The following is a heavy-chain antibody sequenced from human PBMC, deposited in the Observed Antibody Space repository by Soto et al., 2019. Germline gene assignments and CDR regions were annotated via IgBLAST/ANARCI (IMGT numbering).Heavy chain of an antibody. D-gene: IGHD1-26*01. CDR2: IYSDGST. Sequence: EVQLVESGGGLVQPGGSLRLSCAASEFTVSNNYMSWVRQAPGTGLEWVSLIYSDGSTDYADSVKGRFTISRDNSKNTRYLQMNSLRVEDTAMYYCVRRWGWGQGTLVTVSS. CDR3: VRRWG. CDR1: EFTVSNNY. V-gene: IGHV3-66*01. J-gene: IGHJ3*01.